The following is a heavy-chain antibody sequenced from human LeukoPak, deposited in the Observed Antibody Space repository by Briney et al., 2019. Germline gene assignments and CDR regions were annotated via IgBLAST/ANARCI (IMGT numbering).Heavy chain of an antibody. CDR3: ARDFAFDI. CDR1: GFASRFTFTNYV. J-gene: IGHJ3*02. Sequence: GGSLRLSCAASGFASRFTFTNYVMNCVRQAPGKGLEWVSYISSDSNYIYYADSGKGRFTISRDNAKNSLYLQMKSLRVEDTAVYYCARDFAFDIWGQGTMVTVSS. CDR2: ISSDSNYI. V-gene: IGHV3-21*06.